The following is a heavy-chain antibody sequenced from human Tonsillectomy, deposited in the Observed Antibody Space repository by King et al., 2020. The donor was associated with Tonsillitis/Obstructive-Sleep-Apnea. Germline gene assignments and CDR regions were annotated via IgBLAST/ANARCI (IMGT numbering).Heavy chain of an antibody. V-gene: IGHV1-2*06. CDR2: INPNSGGT. J-gene: IGHJ3*02. D-gene: IGHD2-15*01. Sequence: VQLVESGAEVKKPGASVKVSCKAAGYTFTGYYMHWVRQAPGQGLECMGRINPNSGGTNYAQKFQGRVTMTRDTSISTAYMGLSRLRSDDTAVYYCARDVVEGHFDIWGQGTMVTVSS. CDR1: GYTFTGYY. CDR3: ARDVVEGHFDI.